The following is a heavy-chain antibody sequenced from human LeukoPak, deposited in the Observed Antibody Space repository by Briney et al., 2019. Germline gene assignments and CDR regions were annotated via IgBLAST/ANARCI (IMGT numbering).Heavy chain of an antibody. D-gene: IGHD6-13*01. CDR2: IIPIFGTA. Sequence: SVKVSCKASGGTFSSYGINWVRQAPGQGLEWMGGIIPIFGTANYAQKFQGRVTITADESTSTAYMELSSLRSEDTAVYYCARELTGYSSSWSFDYWGQGTLVTVSS. V-gene: IGHV1-69*13. CDR3: ARELTGYSSSWSFDY. CDR1: GGTFSSYG. J-gene: IGHJ4*02.